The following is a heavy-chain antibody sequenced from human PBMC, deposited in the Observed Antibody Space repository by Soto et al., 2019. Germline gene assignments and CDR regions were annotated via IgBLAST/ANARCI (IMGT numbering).Heavy chain of an antibody. D-gene: IGHD3-22*01. V-gene: IGHV3-30-3*01. Sequence: GGSLRLSCTASEFTCSSYAMHWVRQAPGKGLEWVAVISYDGSNKYYADSVKGRFTISRDNSKNTLYLQMNSLRAEDTAVYYCARDHYYDSSGYFRYFDYWGQGTLVTVSS. CDR1: EFTCSSYA. CDR3: ARDHYYDSSGYFRYFDY. J-gene: IGHJ4*02. CDR2: ISYDGSNK.